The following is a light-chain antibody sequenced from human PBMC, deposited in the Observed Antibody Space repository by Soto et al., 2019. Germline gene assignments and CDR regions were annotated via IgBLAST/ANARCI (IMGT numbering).Light chain of an antibody. Sequence: DIVLTQSPGTLSLSPGERATLSCRASQIISSTYLGWYQQKPGQAPRLLIYGASSRATGIPDRFSGSGSGTAFALTISRLEPEDFAVYYCQHYGTSLYTFGEGTKLEI. CDR2: GAS. CDR3: QHYGTSLYT. J-gene: IGKJ2*01. V-gene: IGKV3-20*01. CDR1: QIISSTY.